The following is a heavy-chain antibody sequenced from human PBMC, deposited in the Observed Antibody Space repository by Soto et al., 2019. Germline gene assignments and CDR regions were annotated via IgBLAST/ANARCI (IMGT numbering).Heavy chain of an antibody. Sequence: GGSLRLSCAASGFTFSNAWMNWVRQAPGKGLEWVSAISGSGGSTYYADSVKGRFTISRDNSKNTLYLQMNSLRAEDTAVYYCANEEEQWLVLLHFYDYWSQGTLVTVSS. CDR3: ANEEEQWLVLLHFYDY. J-gene: IGHJ4*02. CDR2: ISGSGGST. V-gene: IGHV3-23*01. CDR1: GFTFSNAW. D-gene: IGHD6-19*01.